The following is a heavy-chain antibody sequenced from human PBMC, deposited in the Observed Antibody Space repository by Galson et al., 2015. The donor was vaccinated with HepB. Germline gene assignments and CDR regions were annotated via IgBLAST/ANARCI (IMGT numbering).Heavy chain of an antibody. CDR2: FDPEDGET. CDR3: ATSGGVYGGTPFGYFQH. Sequence: SVKVSCKVSGYTLTELSMHWVRQAPGKGLEWMGGFDPEDGETIYAQKFQGRVTMTEDTSTDTAYMELSSLRSEDTAVYYCATSGGVYGGTPFGYFQHWGQGTLVTVSS. J-gene: IGHJ1*01. D-gene: IGHD2-8*01. V-gene: IGHV1-24*01. CDR1: GYTLTELS.